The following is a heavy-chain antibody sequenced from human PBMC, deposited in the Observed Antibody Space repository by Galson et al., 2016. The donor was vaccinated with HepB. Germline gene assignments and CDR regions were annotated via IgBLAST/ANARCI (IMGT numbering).Heavy chain of an antibody. Sequence: SLRLSCAASGFSFSSSAMHWVRQAPGKGLEWVAVISYHGSNKYYVDSVKGQFTISRDNSKNTLYLQMNSLRVEDTAMYYCARDGYYYGSGSYGAATYWGHGTPFTGSS. D-gene: IGHD3-10*01. CDR1: GFSFSSSA. J-gene: IGHJ4*01. CDR3: ARDGYYYGSGSYGAATY. CDR2: ISYHGSNK. V-gene: IGHV3-30*04.